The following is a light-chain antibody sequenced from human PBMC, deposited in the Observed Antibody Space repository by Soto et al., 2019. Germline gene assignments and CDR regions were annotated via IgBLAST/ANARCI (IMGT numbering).Light chain of an antibody. CDR2: DAS. V-gene: IGKV3-15*01. CDR3: QQYNNWPIT. J-gene: IGKJ1*01. Sequence: EKVFPQCPATRPVWLCKGPNLSCWASQSVSGDLAWYHHKPGQAPRLLIYDASTRALETPARFAGSGAGQECTLTITSPQSEDFSVYFCQQYNNWPITVGQGTKVDI. CDR1: QSVSGD.